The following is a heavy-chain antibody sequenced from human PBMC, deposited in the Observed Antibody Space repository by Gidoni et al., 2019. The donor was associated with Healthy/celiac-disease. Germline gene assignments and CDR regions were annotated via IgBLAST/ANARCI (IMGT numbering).Heavy chain of an antibody. CDR2: IKSKTDGGTT. J-gene: IGHJ4*02. V-gene: IGHV3-15*01. D-gene: IGHD6-13*01. CDR3: TTATGYSSSWYDPDYDTLDY. Sequence: EVQLVESGGGLVKPGGSLRLSCAASGFTFSNAWLGWVRQAPGKGLEWVGRIKSKTDGGTTDYAAPVKGRFTISRDDSKNTLYLQMNSLKTEDTAVYYCTTATGYSSSWYDPDYDTLDYWGQGTLVTVSS. CDR1: GFTFSNAW.